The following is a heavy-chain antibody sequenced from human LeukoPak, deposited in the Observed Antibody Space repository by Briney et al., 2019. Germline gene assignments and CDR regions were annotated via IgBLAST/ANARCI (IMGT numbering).Heavy chain of an antibody. V-gene: IGHV4-59*01. D-gene: IGHD3-10*01. CDR3: ARDFIYYGSGSYSWFDP. CDR1: GGSISSYY. CDR2: IYYSGST. J-gene: IGHJ5*02. Sequence: SETLSLTCTVPGGSISSYYWSWIRQPPGKGLEWVGYIYYSGSTTYNPSLKSRVTISVDTSKSQFSLKLSSVTAADTAVYYCARDFIYYGSGSYSWFDPWGQGTLVTVSS.